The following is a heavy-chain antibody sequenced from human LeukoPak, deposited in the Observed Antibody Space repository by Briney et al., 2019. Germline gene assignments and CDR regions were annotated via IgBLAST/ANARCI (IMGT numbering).Heavy chain of an antibody. CDR2: INSDGSST. D-gene: IGHD4-23*01. CDR1: GFTFSSYW. CDR3: ARTRVITPDWFDP. Sequence: GGSLRLSCAASGFTFSSYWMHWVRQAPGKGLVWVSRINSDGSSTSYADSVKGRFTISRGNAENSLYLQMNSLRAEDTAVYYCARTRVITPDWFDPWGQGTLVTVSS. J-gene: IGHJ5*02. V-gene: IGHV3-74*01.